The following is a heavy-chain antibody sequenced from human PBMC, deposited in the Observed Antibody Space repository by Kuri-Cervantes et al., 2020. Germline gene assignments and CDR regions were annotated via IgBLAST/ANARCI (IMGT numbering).Heavy chain of an antibody. CDR2: ISSSNLVT. Sequence: GESLKISCAASGFIFSAYNMNWVRQAPGKGLEWVSHISSSNLVTYYADSVKGRFTISRDNAKNSLYLQMNSLRAEDTAVYYCARDSGSYPDYWGQGTLVTVSS. D-gene: IGHD1-26*01. CDR1: GFIFSAYN. V-gene: IGHV3-48*04. J-gene: IGHJ4*02. CDR3: ARDSGSYPDY.